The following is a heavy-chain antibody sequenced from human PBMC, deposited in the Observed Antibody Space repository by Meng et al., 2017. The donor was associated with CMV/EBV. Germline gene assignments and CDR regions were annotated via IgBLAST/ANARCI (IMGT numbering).Heavy chain of an antibody. D-gene: IGHD1-1*01. CDR1: GYTFTGYY. V-gene: IGHV1-2*02. CDR3: ARESHGTTGTTPVDWFDP. J-gene: IGHJ5*02. CDR2: INPNSGGT. Sequence: ASVKVSCKASGYTFTGYYMHWVRQAPGQGLEWMGWINPNSGGTNYAQKFQGGVTMTRDTSISTAYMELSRLRSDDTAVYYCARESHGTTGTTPVDWFDPWGQGTLVTVSS.